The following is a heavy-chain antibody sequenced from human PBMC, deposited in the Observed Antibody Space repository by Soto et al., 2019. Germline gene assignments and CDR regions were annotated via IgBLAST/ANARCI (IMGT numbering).Heavy chain of an antibody. CDR1: GFTSSNYV. CDR3: AKEGDYFFEY. J-gene: IGHJ4*02. Sequence: EVQVLESGGGLVQPGGSLRLSCEASGFTSSNYVMSWVRQAPGRGLEWVSTVNDYTGHTYYADSVKGRFTISRDRSKNTVYLQMNSLRAEDTALYYCAKEGDYFFEYWGQGALVTVSS. V-gene: IGHV3-23*01. CDR2: VNDYTGHT. D-gene: IGHD3-10*01.